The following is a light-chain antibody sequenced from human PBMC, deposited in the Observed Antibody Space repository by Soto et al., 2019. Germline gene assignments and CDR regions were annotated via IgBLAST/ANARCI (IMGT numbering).Light chain of an antibody. Sequence: EIVLTQSPGTLSLSPGERATLSCRASQSVSSSYLAWYQQTPGQAPRLLIYGASTRATGIPARFSGSGSGTEFTITISSLQSEDFAVYHCQQYNNWPPTWTFGQGTKVDIK. V-gene: IGKV3-15*01. CDR2: GAS. CDR3: QQYNNWPPTWT. J-gene: IGKJ1*01. CDR1: QSVSSSY.